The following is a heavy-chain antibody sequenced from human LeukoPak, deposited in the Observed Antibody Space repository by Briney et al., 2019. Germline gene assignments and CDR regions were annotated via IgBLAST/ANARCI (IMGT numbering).Heavy chain of an antibody. CDR3: TEDFPSMVRGVILGFDY. D-gene: IGHD3-10*01. V-gene: IGHV3-23*01. Sequence: PGGSLRLSCAASGFTFSSYAMSWVRQAPGKGLEWVSAISGSGGSTYYADSVKGRFTISRDNSKNTLYLQMNSLRAEDTAVYYCTEDFPSMVRGVILGFDYWGQGTLVTVSS. J-gene: IGHJ4*02. CDR2: ISGSGGST. CDR1: GFTFSSYA.